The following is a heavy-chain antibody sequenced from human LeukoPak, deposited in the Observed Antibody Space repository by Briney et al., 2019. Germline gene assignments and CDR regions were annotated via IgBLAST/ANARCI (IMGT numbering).Heavy chain of an antibody. CDR2: INPSGGST. V-gene: IGHV1-46*03. J-gene: IGHJ4*02. Sequence: GASVKVSCKASGYTFTSYYMHWVRQAPGQGLEWMGIINPSGGSTSYAQKFQGRVTMTRDMSTSTAYMELSSLRSEDTAVYYCAVRDSSGYYDYWGQGTLVTVSS. D-gene: IGHD3-22*01. CDR1: GYTFTSYY. CDR3: AVRDSSGYYDY.